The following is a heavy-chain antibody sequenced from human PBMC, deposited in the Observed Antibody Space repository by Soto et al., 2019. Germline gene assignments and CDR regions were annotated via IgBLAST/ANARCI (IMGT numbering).Heavy chain of an antibody. V-gene: IGHV3-30*04. J-gene: IGHJ4*02. CDR2: ITYDGSDK. D-gene: IGHD5-12*01. CDR3: ARDGGGYNTPYYFDF. CDR1: GFTFNSYV. Sequence: PGGSLRLSCAASGFTFNSYVIHWVRQAPGRGLEWVALITYDGSDKYYADSVKGRFTISRDASENTVYLQMNSLRGEDTAVYFCARDGGGYNTPYYFDFWGQGTLVTVS.